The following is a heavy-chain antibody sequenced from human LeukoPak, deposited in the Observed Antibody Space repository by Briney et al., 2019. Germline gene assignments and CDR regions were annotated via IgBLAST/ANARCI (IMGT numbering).Heavy chain of an antibody. CDR2: INSDGSST. V-gene: IGHV3-74*01. J-gene: IGHJ4*02. D-gene: IGHD3-22*01. CDR3: ASPNPATSSYYYDSSGDFDY. Sequence: PGGSLRLSCAASGFTFSSYWMHWVRQAPGKGLVWVSRINSDGSSTSYADSVKGRFTTSRDNAKNTLYLQMNSLRAEDTAVYYCASPNPATSSYYYDSSGDFDYWGQGTLVTVSS. CDR1: GFTFSSYW.